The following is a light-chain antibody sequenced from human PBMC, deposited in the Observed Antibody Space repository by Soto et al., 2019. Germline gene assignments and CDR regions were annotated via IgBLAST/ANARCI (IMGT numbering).Light chain of an antibody. CDR1: QSVSSN. Sequence: EIVMTQSPATLSVSPGERATLSCRASQSVSSNLAWYQQNPGQAPRLLIYGASTRATGIPARFSGSGSGTEFTLTISSLQSEDFAVYYCQQYNNWPPWTFGQGTKV. V-gene: IGKV3-15*01. CDR2: GAS. J-gene: IGKJ1*01. CDR3: QQYNNWPPWT.